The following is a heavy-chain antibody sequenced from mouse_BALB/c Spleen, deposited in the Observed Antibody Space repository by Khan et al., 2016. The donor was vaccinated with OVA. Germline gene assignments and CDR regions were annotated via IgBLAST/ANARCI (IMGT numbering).Heavy chain of an antibody. CDR1: GFTFTSYG. J-gene: IGHJ2*01. CDR3: ATSYFYGYYIDY. V-gene: IGHV5-17*02. D-gene: IGHD1-1*01. CDR2: ISSDSNTI. Sequence: EVELVESGGGLVQSGGSRKLSCAASGFTFTSYGMHWIRQAPEKGLEWVAYISSDSNTIYYADTVKGRFTISRDNPKNTLFLQMTSLRSRDTAMYFCATSYFYGYYIDYWGQGTTLTVSS.